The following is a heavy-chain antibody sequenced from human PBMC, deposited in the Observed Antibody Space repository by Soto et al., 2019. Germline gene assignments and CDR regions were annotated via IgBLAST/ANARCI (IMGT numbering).Heavy chain of an antibody. J-gene: IGHJ4*02. CDR3: AREVGGGRQYYFDS. Sequence: ASVKVSCKASGYTFTGYYIHWVRQAPGQGLEWMGWTNPSNGGTNYAQKSQGRVTMTRDTSLSIGYMELTTLRSDDTAVFYCAREVGGGRQYYFDSWGLGTLVTVSS. D-gene: IGHD3-16*01. V-gene: IGHV1-2*02. CDR1: GYTFTGYY. CDR2: TNPSNGGT.